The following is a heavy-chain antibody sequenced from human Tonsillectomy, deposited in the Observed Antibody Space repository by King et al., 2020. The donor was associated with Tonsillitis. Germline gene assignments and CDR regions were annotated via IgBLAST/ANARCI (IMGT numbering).Heavy chain of an antibody. J-gene: IGHJ4*02. D-gene: IGHD1-26*01. CDR2: MYYSGTV. V-gene: IGHV4-39*01. CDR3: ARYVSGSFDY. Sequence: QLQESGPGVVKLSETLSLTCTVSGASISSGDHYWAWIRQPPGKGLEWIGYMYYSGTVFQNPSLKSRITISGGTSENRFSLKLSSVTAADTAVYFCARYVSGSFDYWGQGDLVTVSS. CDR1: GASISSGDHY.